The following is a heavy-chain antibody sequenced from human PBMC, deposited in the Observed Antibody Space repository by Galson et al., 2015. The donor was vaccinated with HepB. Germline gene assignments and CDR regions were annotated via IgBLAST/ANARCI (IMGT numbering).Heavy chain of an antibody. J-gene: IGHJ4*02. V-gene: IGHV1-8*02. CDR3: AREVLLAH. CDR2: MNPNSGNT. Sequence: SVKVSCKASGGTFSSYAISWVRQAPGQGLEWMGWMNPNSGNTGYAQKFQGRVTMTRNTSISTAYMELSSLRSEDTAVYYCAREVLLAHWGQGTLVTVSS. CDR1: GGTFSSYA. D-gene: IGHD2-21*01.